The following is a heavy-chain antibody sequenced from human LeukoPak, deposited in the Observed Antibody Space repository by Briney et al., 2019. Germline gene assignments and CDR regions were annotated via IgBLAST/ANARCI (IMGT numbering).Heavy chain of an antibody. Sequence: GGSLRLSCVASRFTFSRFWMHWVRQVPGKGLVWVSRINPDGTYTSYADSVKGRFTVSRDNAKNTLYLQMNSLSAEDTAVYYWAKEFGMLETPGDDFEYWGQGALVTVSS. D-gene: IGHD3-16*01. CDR3: AKEFGMLETPGDDFEY. V-gene: IGHV3-74*01. J-gene: IGHJ4*02. CDR2: INPDGTYT. CDR1: RFTFSRFW.